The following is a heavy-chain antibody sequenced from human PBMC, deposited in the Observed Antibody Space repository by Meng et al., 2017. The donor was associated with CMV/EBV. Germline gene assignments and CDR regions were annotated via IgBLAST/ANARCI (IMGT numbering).Heavy chain of an antibody. CDR2: ISSSGSTI. J-gene: IGHJ4*02. V-gene: IGHV3-48*03. D-gene: IGHD6-19*01. CDR1: GFTFSSYE. Sequence: GGSLRLSCAASGFTFSSYEMNWVRQAPGKGLEWVSYISSSGSTIYYADSVKGRFTISRDNAKNSLYLQTNSLRAEDTAVYYCATPEGGWYDYWGQGTLVTVSS. CDR3: ATPEGGWYDY.